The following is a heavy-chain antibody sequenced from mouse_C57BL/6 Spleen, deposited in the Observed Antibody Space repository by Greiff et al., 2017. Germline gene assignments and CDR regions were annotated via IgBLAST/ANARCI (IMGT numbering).Heavy chain of an antibody. Sequence: EVKLMESGGGLVKPGGSLKLSCAASGFTFSDYGMHWVRQAPEKGLEWVAYISSGSSTIYYADTVKGRFTISRDNAKNTLFLQMTSLRSEDTAMYYCARPGYRGTGTGFYAMDYWGQGTSVTVSS. V-gene: IGHV5-17*01. CDR3: ARPGYRGTGTGFYAMDY. CDR1: GFTFSDYG. J-gene: IGHJ4*01. D-gene: IGHD4-1*01. CDR2: ISSGSSTI.